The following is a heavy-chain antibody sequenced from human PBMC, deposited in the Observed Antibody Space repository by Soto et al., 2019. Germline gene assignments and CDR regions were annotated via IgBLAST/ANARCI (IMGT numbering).Heavy chain of an antibody. CDR3: VKARPVYYDSSGYYSH. CDR1: GFTFSSYA. CDR2: ISSNGGST. Sequence: GGSLRLSCSASGFTFSSYAMHWVRQAPGKGLEYVSAISSNGGSTYYADSVKGRFTISRDNSKNKLYLQMSSLRAEDTAVYYWVKARPVYYDSSGYYSHWGQGTLVTVSS. D-gene: IGHD3-22*01. V-gene: IGHV3-64D*06. J-gene: IGHJ4*02.